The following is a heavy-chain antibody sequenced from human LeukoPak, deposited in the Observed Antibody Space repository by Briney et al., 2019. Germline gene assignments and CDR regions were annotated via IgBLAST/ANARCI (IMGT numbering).Heavy chain of an antibody. J-gene: IGHJ4*02. D-gene: IGHD6-13*01. CDR3: ARDRLIAAAGTGFDY. Sequence: GGSLRLSCAASGFXFSSYWMSWVRQAPGKGLEWVANIKQDGSEKYYVDSVKGRFTISRDNAKNSLYLQMNSLRAEDTAVYYCARDRLIAAAGTGFDYWGQGTLVTVSS. CDR2: IKQDGSEK. V-gene: IGHV3-7*05. CDR1: GFXFSSYW.